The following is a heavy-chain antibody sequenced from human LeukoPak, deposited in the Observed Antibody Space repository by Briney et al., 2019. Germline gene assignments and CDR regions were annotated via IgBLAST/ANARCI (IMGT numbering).Heavy chain of an antibody. CDR1: GYTLTSYY. Sequence: ASVKVSCKASGYTLTSYYMHWVRQAPGQGLEWMGWINPNSGGTNYAQKFQGRVTMTRDTSISTAYMELSRLRSDDTAVYYCARADIGVVQAAMPSVKFDPWGQGTLVTVSS. J-gene: IGHJ5*02. D-gene: IGHD2-2*01. CDR2: INPNSGGT. V-gene: IGHV1-2*02. CDR3: ARADIGVVQAAMPSVKFDP.